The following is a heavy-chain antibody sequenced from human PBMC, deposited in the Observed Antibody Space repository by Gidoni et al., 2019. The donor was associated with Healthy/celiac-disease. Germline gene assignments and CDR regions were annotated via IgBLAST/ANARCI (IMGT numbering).Heavy chain of an antibody. Sequence: EVQLVESGGGLVQPGGSLSLPCAASGFTFSSYWMHWVRQAPGKGLVWVSRINSDGSSTSYADSVKGRFTISRDNAKNTLYLQMNSLRAEDTAVYYCARVYCSGGSCSLDYWGQGTLVTVSS. J-gene: IGHJ4*02. V-gene: IGHV3-74*01. CDR2: INSDGSST. D-gene: IGHD2-15*01. CDR3: ARVYCSGGSCSLDY. CDR1: GFTFSSYW.